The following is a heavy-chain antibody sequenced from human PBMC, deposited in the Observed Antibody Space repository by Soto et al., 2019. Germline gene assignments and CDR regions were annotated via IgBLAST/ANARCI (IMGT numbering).Heavy chain of an antibody. V-gene: IGHV3-30-3*01. CDR1: GFTFSSYA. CDR3: ARETIVAVDYYYGMDV. CDR2: ISYDGSNK. Sequence: ESGGGVVQPGRSLRLSCAASGFTFSSYAMHWVRQAPGKGLEWVAVISYDGSNKYYADSVKGRFTISRDNSKNTLYLQMNSLRAEDTAVYYCARETIVAVDYYYGMDVWGQGTTVTVSS. J-gene: IGHJ6*02. D-gene: IGHD5-12*01.